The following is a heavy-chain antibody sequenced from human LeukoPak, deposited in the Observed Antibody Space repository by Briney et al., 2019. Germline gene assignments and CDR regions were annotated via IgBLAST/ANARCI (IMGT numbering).Heavy chain of an antibody. D-gene: IGHD5-12*01. Sequence: GGPLRLSCAASGFTFSSYSVNWVRQAPGKGLEWVSSIRSSSSYIYYADSVKGRFTISRDNAKNSLYLQMKSLRAEDTAVYYCAKGGGYEAQYYYYYLDVWGKGTTVTISS. J-gene: IGHJ6*03. V-gene: IGHV3-21*01. CDR2: IRSSSSYI. CDR1: GFTFSSYS. CDR3: AKGGGYEAQYYYYYLDV.